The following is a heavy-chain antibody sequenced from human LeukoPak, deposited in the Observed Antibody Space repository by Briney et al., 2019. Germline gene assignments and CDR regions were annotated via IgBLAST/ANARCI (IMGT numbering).Heavy chain of an antibody. J-gene: IGHJ3*02. CDR2: IWYDGSNK. Sequence: GGSLRLSCAASGFTFSSYGMHWVRQAPGKGLEWVAVIWYDGSNKYYADSVKGRFTISRDNSKNTLYLQMNSLRAEDTAVYYCARGAYDILTGYYMGDAFDIWGQGTMVTVSS. CDR3: ARGAYDILTGYYMGDAFDI. CDR1: GFTFSSYG. D-gene: IGHD3-9*01. V-gene: IGHV3-33*01.